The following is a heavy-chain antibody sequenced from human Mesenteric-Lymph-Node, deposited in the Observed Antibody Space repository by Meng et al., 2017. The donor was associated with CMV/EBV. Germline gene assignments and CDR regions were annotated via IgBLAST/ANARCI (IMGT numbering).Heavy chain of an antibody. Sequence: SETLSLTCAVYGGSFSGYYWSWIRQPPGKGLEWIGEINHSGSTNYNPSLKSRVTISVDTSKNQFSLKLSSVTAAETAVYYCARGFRYYYYGMDVWGQGTTVTVSS. D-gene: IGHD2/OR15-2a*01. CDR1: GGSFSGYY. CDR3: ARGFRYYYYGMDV. J-gene: IGHJ6*02. V-gene: IGHV4-34*01. CDR2: INHSGST.